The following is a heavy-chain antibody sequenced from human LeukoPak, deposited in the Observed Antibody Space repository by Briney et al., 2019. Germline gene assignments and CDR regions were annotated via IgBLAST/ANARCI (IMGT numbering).Heavy chain of an antibody. V-gene: IGHV3-7*04. CDR3: ARDGASAVAGAV. CDR1: GFTFTTYW. D-gene: IGHD6-19*01. Sequence: GGSLRLSCAASGFTFTTYWMSWVRQAPGKGLEWVANIRQDGSEKYYVDSVKGRFTISRDNAKNSLYLLMSSLRDEDTAVYYCARDGASAVAGAVWGQGAPVTVSA. CDR2: IRQDGSEK. J-gene: IGHJ4*02.